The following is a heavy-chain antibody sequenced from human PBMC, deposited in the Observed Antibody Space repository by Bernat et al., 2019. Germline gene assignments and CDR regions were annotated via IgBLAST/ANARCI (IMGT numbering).Heavy chain of an antibody. V-gene: IGHV3-7*03. CDR3: ARAVAENWFDP. J-gene: IGHJ5*02. D-gene: IGHD2-15*01. CDR1: GFIFSNYW. Sequence: EVQLVESGGGLVQPGGSLRLSCAASGFIFSNYWMSWVCQAPGKGLEWVANIKPDGTDKYYMDSVKGRFTITRDNAKNSVYLQMNSLRADDTAVYYCARAVAENWFDPWGQGTLVTVSS. CDR2: IKPDGTDK.